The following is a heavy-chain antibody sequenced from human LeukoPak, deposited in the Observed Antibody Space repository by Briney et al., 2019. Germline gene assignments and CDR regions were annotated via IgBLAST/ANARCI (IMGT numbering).Heavy chain of an antibody. J-gene: IGHJ4*02. V-gene: IGHV1-46*01. Sequence: ASVKVSCKASGYTFTNYYIHWVRQAPGQGLEWMGLINPGGGNTNYAQNFQGRVTMTRDTSTSTAYMELRSLRSDDTAVYYCARDHVRRFDYWGQGTLVTVSS. CDR1: GYTFTNYY. CDR2: INPGGGNT. CDR3: ARDHVRRFDY.